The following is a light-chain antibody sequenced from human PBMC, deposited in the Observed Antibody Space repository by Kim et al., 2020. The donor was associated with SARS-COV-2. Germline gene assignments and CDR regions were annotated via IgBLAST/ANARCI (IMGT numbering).Light chain of an antibody. J-gene: IGKJ4*01. V-gene: IGKV3-20*01. CDR3: QQYGSSLMT. Sequence: EIVLTQSPGTLSLSPGDRATLSCRASQSITTNFLAWYQQKPGQAPRLLIYGASSRATGISDRFSGSGSGTDFTLTISRLEPEDAAVYYCQQYGSSLMTFGGGTKVDIK. CDR1: QSITTNF. CDR2: GAS.